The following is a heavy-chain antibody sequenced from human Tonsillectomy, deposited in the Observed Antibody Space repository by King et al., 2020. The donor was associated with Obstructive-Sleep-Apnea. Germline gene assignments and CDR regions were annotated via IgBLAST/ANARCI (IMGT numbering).Heavy chain of an antibody. CDR3: ARGTLNLLRYFDWLRGGDY. J-gene: IGHJ4*02. Sequence: VQLVESGGGLVQPGGSLRLSCAASGFTFSSYSMNWVRQAPGKGLEWVSYISSSSSTIYYADSVKGRFTISRDNAKNSLYLQMNSLRAEDTAVYYCARGTLNLLRYFDWLRGGDYWGQGTLVTVSS. CDR1: GFTFSSYS. CDR2: ISSSSSTI. D-gene: IGHD3-9*01. V-gene: IGHV3-48*01.